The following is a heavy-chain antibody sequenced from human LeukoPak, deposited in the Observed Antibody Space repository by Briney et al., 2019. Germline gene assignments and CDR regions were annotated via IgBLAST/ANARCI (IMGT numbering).Heavy chain of an antibody. CDR3: AKDEAAAANYYYYYMDV. CDR1: GFTFSSYA. CDR2: ISGSGGST. J-gene: IGHJ6*03. Sequence: GGSLRLSCAASGFTFSSYAMSWVRQAPGKGLEWVSAISGSGGSTYYADSVKGRFTISRDNSKNTLYLQMNSLRAEDTAVYYCAKDEAAAANYYYYYMDVWGKGTTVTVSS. V-gene: IGHV3-23*01. D-gene: IGHD6-13*01.